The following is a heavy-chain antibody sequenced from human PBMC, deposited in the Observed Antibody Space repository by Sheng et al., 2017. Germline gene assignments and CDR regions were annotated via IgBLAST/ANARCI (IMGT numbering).Heavy chain of an antibody. CDR3: ARDQDGYNRYFDY. CDR2: IIPILGIA. Sequence: QVQLVQSGAEVKKPGSSVKVSCKASGGTFSSYTISWVRQAPGQGLEWMGRIIPILGIANYAQKFQGRVTITADKSTSTAYMELSSLRSEDTAVYYCARDQDGYNRYFDYWGQGTLVTVSS. D-gene: IGHD5-12*01. J-gene: IGHJ4*02. V-gene: IGHV1-69*08. CDR1: GGTFSSYT.